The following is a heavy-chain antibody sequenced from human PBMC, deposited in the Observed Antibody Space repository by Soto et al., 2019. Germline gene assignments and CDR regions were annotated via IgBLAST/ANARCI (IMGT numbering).Heavy chain of an antibody. CDR2: IIPILGIA. CDR3: ARGADYGDYVGWFDP. Sequence: QVQLVQSGAEVKKPGSPVKVSCKASGGTFSSYTISWVRQAPGQGLEWMGRIIPILGIANYAQKFQGRVTITADKSTSTAYMELSSLRSEDTAVYYCARGADYGDYVGWFDPWGQGTLVTVSS. CDR1: GGTFSSYT. D-gene: IGHD4-17*01. V-gene: IGHV1-69*02. J-gene: IGHJ5*02.